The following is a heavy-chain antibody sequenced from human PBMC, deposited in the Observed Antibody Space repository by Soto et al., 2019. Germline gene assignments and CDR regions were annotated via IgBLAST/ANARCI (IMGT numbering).Heavy chain of an antibody. J-gene: IGHJ4*02. Sequence: GGSLRLSCAASGFTFISYSMNWVRQAPGKGLEWVSVIYSDGSTYYADSVKGRFTISSDSSKNRLYLQMNRLRAEDTAVYYCARGGGAAAAYWGPGTLVTVSS. CDR3: ARGGGAAAAY. V-gene: IGHV3-66*01. CDR1: GFTFISYS. D-gene: IGHD6-13*01. CDR2: IYSDGST.